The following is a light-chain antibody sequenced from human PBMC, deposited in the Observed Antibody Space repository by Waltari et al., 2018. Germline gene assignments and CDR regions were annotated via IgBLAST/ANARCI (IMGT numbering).Light chain of an antibody. CDR2: GAS. Sequence: SCRASQSVSRSLAWYQQKPGQAPKLLIYGASTRATGIPDRFSGSGSGTDFSLTISSLEPEDFAIYLCQHYVRLPATFGQGTKVEIK. J-gene: IGKJ1*01. V-gene: IGKV3-20*01. CDR3: QHYVRLPAT. CDR1: QSVSRS.